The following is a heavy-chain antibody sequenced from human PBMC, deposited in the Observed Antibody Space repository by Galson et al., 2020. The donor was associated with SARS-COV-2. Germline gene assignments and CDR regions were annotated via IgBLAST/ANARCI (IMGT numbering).Heavy chain of an antibody. Sequence: SETLSLTCIVSGDSISGYYWSWIRQPAGRGLEWIGRIFASGSTTYSPSFKSRVTMTVDTSKNQFSLKLTSMTAADAGVYYCVSVKAAAGTEYFPRWGQGTLVTVSS. V-gene: IGHV4-4*07. CDR1: GDSISGYY. CDR2: IFASGST. D-gene: IGHD6-13*01. J-gene: IGHJ1*01. CDR3: VSVKAAAGTEYFPR.